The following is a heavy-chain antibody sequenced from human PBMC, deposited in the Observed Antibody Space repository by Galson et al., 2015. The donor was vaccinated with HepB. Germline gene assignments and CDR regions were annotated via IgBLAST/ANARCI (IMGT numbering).Heavy chain of an antibody. V-gene: IGHV3-23*01. CDR1: GFTFSSYA. D-gene: IGHD2-2*01. CDR2: ISGSGGST. CDR3: AKSLANIFWSTSPPWDGPHAFDI. Sequence: SLRLSCAASGFTFSSYAMSWVRQAPGKGLEWVSAISGSGGSTCYADSVKGRFTISRDNSKNTLYLQMNSLRAEDTAVYYCAKSLANIFWSTSPPWDGPHAFDIWGQGTMVTVSS. J-gene: IGHJ3*02.